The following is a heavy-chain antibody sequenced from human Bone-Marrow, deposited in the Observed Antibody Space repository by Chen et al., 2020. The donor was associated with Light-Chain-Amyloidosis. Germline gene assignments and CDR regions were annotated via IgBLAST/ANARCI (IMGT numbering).Heavy chain of an antibody. CDR2: IYPDDSDA. V-gene: IGHV5-51*01. CDR3: ARRRDGYNFDY. J-gene: IGHJ4*02. D-gene: IGHD5-12*01. CDR1: GYTFPNYW. Sequence: GGWGRVACRGAGYTFPNYWIGWVRQMPGKGLEWMGVIYPDDSDARYSPSFEGQVTISADKSITTAYLQWRSLKASDTAMYYCARRRDGYNFDYWGQGTLVTVSS.